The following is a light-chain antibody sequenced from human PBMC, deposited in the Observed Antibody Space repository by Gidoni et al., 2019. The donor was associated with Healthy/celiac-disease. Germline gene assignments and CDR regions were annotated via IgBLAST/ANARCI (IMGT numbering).Light chain of an antibody. CDR2: GAS. CDR3: QQYGSSPA. J-gene: IGKJ4*01. V-gene: IGKV3-20*01. CDR1: QSVSSSY. Sequence: DIALTQSPGTLSLSPGERATLSCRASQSVSSSYLAWYQQKPGQAPRLLIYGASSRATGIPDRFSGSGSGTDFTRTISRLEPEDFAVYYCQQYGSSPAFGGGTKVEIK.